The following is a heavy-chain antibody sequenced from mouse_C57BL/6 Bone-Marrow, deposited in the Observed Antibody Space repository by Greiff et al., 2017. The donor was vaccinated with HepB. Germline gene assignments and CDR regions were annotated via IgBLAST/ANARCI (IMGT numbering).Heavy chain of an antibody. CDR2: IYPGSGNT. CDR1: GYTFTDYY. J-gene: IGHJ2*01. D-gene: IGHD3-1*01. V-gene: IGHV1-76*01. Sequence: QVQLQQSGAELVRPGASVKLSCKASGYTFTDYYINWVKQRPGQGLEWIGRIYPGSGNTYYNEKFKGKATLTAEKSSSTAYMQLSSLTSEDSAVYFCAREKGSSGYYFGYWGQGTTLTVSS. CDR3: AREKGSSGYYFGY.